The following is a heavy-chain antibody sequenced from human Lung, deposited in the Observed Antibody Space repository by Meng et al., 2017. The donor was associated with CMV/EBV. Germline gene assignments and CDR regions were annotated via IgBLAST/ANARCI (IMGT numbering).Heavy chain of an antibody. Sequence: QVQLGQSGAEVKRPGASVKVSCKASGYTFTSYDITWVRQGTGQGLEWMGWMNPNRGTTGYAQKFQGRVTMTRNISKSTAYMDLSSLRSEDTAVYYCATGVADFEYWGQGTLVTVSS. D-gene: IGHD6-19*01. V-gene: IGHV1-8*01. CDR2: MNPNRGTT. CDR3: ATGVADFEY. CDR1: GYTFTSYD. J-gene: IGHJ4*02.